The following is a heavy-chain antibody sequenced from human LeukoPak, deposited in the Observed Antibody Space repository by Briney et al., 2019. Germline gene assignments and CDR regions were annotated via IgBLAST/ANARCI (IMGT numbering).Heavy chain of an antibody. CDR1: GYSFTTYW. Sequence: GESLKISCKASGYSFTTYWIGWVRQMPGKGLEWMGIIFPADSDTRYSPSFQGQVTVSADKSISTAYLEWRSLEASDTAMYYCARWVTADRGKKDAFDVWGQGTTVTVSS. D-gene: IGHD2-21*02. V-gene: IGHV5-51*01. J-gene: IGHJ3*01. CDR2: IFPADSDT. CDR3: ARWVTADRGKKDAFDV.